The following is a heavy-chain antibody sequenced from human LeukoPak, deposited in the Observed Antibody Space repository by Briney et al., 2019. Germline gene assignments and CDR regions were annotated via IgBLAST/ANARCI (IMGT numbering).Heavy chain of an antibody. J-gene: IGHJ4*02. CDR1: GGSFSGYY. CDR3: ARRGLLASEYSSSSGVDY. V-gene: IGHV4-34*01. CDR2: FNHSGST. D-gene: IGHD6-6*01. Sequence: SSETLSLTCAVYGGSFSGYYWSWIRQPPGKGLEWIGEFNHSGSTNYNPSPKSRVTISVDTSKNQFSLKLSSVTAADTAVYYCARRGLLASEYSSSSGVDYWGQGTLVTVSS.